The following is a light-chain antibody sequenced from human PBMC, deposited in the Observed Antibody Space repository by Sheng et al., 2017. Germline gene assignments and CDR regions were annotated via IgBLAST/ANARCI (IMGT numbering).Light chain of an antibody. CDR3: QQYNN. V-gene: IGKV1-5*03. Sequence: DIQMTQSPSTLSASVGDRVTITCRASQSISSWLAWYQQKPGKAPKLLIYKASSLESGVPSRFSGSGSGTEFTLTISSLQSEDFAVYYCQQYNNFGGGTKVEIK. J-gene: IGKJ4*01. CDR2: KAS. CDR1: QSISSW.